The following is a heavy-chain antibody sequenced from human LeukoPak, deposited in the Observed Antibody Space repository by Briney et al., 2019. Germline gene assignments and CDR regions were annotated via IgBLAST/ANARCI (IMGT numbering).Heavy chain of an antibody. V-gene: IGHV3-30*02. J-gene: IGHJ4*02. CDR1: GFTFSTYG. D-gene: IGHD6-19*01. Sequence: PGGSLRLSCAASGFTFSTYGMHWVRQAPGKGLEWVTFIQYDGSNKYDADSVKGRFTISRDNSKNTLYLQMNSLRAEDTAMYYCAKGLSLGGWDPVNFDYWGQGTLVTVSS. CDR3: AKGLSLGGWDPVNFDY. CDR2: IQYDGSNK.